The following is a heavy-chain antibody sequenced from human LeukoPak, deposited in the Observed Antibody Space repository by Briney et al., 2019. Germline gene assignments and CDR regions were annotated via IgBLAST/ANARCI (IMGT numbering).Heavy chain of an antibody. D-gene: IGHD3-10*01. Sequence: KPSETLSLTCTVSGGSISSGGYYWSWIRQHPGKGLEWIGYIYYSGSTYYNPSLKSRVTISVDTSKNQFSLKLSSVTAADTAVYYYARIWFGESYYFDYWGQGTLVTVSS. CDR1: GGSISSGGYY. CDR2: IYYSGST. J-gene: IGHJ4*02. CDR3: ARIWFGESYYFDY. V-gene: IGHV4-31*03.